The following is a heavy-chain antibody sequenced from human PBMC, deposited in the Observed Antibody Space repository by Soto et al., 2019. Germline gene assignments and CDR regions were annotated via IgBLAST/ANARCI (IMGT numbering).Heavy chain of an antibody. CDR1: GFTFSSYG. CDR3: AREDGYCSSTSCPSYYYYYYGMDV. V-gene: IGHV3-33*01. J-gene: IGHJ6*02. D-gene: IGHD2-2*03. Sequence: GGSLRLSCAASGFTFSSYGMHWVRQAPGKGLEWVAVIWYDGSNKYYADSVKGRFTISRDNSKNTLYLQMNSLRAEDTAVYYCAREDGYCSSTSCPSYYYYYYGMDVWGQGTTVTVSS. CDR2: IWYDGSNK.